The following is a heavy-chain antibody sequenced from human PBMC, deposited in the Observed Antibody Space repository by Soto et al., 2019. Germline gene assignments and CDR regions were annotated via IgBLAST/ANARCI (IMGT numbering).Heavy chain of an antibody. Sequence: PGESLRLSCTASGFTFSTYGMHWVRQAPGKGLEWVAVISDDGNNKYYADSVKGRFTISRDNSKNTLFLQMNSLRGEDSAMYYCAKDRTLWSGYQDYWGQGTLVTVSS. J-gene: IGHJ4*02. CDR1: GFTFSTYG. CDR3: AKDRTLWSGYQDY. CDR2: ISDDGNNK. D-gene: IGHD3-3*01. V-gene: IGHV3-30*18.